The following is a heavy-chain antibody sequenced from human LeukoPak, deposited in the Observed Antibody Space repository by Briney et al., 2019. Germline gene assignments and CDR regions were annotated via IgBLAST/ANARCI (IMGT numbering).Heavy chain of an antibody. D-gene: IGHD5-18*01. V-gene: IGHV1-69*06. J-gene: IGHJ6*03. CDR2: IIPIFGTA. CDR1: GGTFSSYA. Sequence: GASVKVSCKASGGTFSSYAISWVRQAPGQGLEWMGGIIPIFGTANYAQKFQGRVTITADKSTSTAYMELSSLRSEDTAVYYCARVDTAMDHIYYYYMDVWGKGTTVTVSS. CDR3: ARVDTAMDHIYYYYMDV.